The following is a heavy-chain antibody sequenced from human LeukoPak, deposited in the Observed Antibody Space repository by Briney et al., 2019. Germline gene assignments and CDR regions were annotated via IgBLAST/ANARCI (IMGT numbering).Heavy chain of an antibody. D-gene: IGHD4-11*01. CDR2: IYYSGST. Sequence: SETLSLTCTVSGGSISNSSYYWGWIRQPPGKGLEWIGRIYYSGSTYYNPSLKSRVTISDATSKNQLSLNLSGVADADTAVYYCARHDYSNDYFDYWGQGTLVTVSS. CDR1: GGSISNSSYY. CDR3: ARHDYSNDYFDY. J-gene: IGHJ4*02. V-gene: IGHV4-39*01.